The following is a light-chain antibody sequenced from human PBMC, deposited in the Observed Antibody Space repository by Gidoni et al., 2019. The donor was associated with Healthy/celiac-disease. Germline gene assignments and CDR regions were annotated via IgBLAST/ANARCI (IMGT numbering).Light chain of an antibody. CDR2: GAS. CDR1: QSASSSY. J-gene: IGKJ3*01. V-gene: IGKV3-20*01. CDR3: QQYGSSPPMT. Sequence: ETVLTQSPGTLSLSPGERATLSCRASQSASSSYLAWYQQKPGQAPRLLIYGASSRATGIPDRCSGSGSGTDFTLTISRLEPEDFAVYYCQQYGSSPPMTFGPXTKVDIK.